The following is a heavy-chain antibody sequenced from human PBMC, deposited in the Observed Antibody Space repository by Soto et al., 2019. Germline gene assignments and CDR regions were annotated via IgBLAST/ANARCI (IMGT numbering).Heavy chain of an antibody. J-gene: IGHJ6*02. CDR2: IYYSGST. D-gene: IGHD3-3*01. V-gene: IGHV4-31*03. CDR3: ARVSDYDFWSGHYYYGMDV. CDR1: GGSISSGGYY. Sequence: SETLSLTCTVSGGSISSGGYYWSWIRQHPGKGLEWIGYIYYSGSTYYNPSLKSRVTISVDTSKNQFSLKLSSVTAADTAVYYCARVSDYDFWSGHYYYGMDVWGQGTTVTVSS.